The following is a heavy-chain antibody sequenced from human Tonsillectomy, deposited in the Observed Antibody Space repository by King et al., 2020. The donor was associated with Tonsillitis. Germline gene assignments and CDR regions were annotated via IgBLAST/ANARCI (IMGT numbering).Heavy chain of an antibody. CDR3: AKQIGFCSGGTCSLDT. CDR1: GFTFSNNA. D-gene: IGHD2-15*01. V-gene: IGHV3-23*04. J-gene: IGHJ5*02. CDR2: IIGCGVYA. Sequence: VQLVECGGGLVQSGGFLRLSCAASGFTFSNNAMSWVLQAPGEGRVGVSRIIGCGVYAYYADSVGGRVTISSDRSKNTLCLQMNSLRAEDTAVYYCAKQIGFCSGGTCSLDTWGQGALVTVSS.